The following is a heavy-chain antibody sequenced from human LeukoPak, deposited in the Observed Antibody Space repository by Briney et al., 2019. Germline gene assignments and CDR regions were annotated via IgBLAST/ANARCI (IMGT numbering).Heavy chain of an antibody. D-gene: IGHD2-2*01. CDR2: IYPGDSET. CDR1: GYTFTSNW. CDR3: ARVGDIVVVPAAEYYFDY. J-gene: IGHJ4*02. V-gene: IGHV5-51*01. Sequence: GESLKISRKGSGYTFTSNWIGWVRQMPGKGLEWMGIIYPGDSETRYSPSFKGQVTISADRFINTAYLRWSSLKASGTALYYCARVGDIVVVPAAEYYFDYWGQGTLVTVSS.